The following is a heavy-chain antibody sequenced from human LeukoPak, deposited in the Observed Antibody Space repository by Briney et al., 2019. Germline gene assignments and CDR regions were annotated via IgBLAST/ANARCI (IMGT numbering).Heavy chain of an antibody. J-gene: IGHJ4*02. Sequence: ASVKVSCKASGYTFTSYAMHWVRQAPGQRLEWMGWINAGNGNTKYSQKFQGRVTITRDTSASTAYMELSSLRSEDTAVYYCARAASLWFGELHLDYWGQGTLVTVSS. V-gene: IGHV1-3*01. CDR2: INAGNGNT. CDR1: GYTFTSYA. CDR3: ARAASLWFGELHLDY. D-gene: IGHD3-10*01.